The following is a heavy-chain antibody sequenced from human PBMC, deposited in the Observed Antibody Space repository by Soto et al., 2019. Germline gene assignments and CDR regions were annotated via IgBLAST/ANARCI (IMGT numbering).Heavy chain of an antibody. CDR3: AKVGYRGSYSNTGFDP. J-gene: IGHJ5*02. CDR1: GFTFSSHA. V-gene: IGHV3-23*01. CDR2: ISGSGDST. Sequence: EVQLLESGGGLVQPGGSLRLSCAASGFTFSSHAMTWVRQAPGKGLEWVSAISGSGDSTHYADSVKGRFSISRDNSKNTLYLQMNSLRAEDTAVYYCAKVGYRGSYSNTGFDPWGQGTLVTVSS. D-gene: IGHD1-26*01.